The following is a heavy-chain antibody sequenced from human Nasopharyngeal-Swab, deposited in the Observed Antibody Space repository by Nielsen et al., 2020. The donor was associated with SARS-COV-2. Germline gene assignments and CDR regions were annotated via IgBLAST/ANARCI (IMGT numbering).Heavy chain of an antibody. Sequence: PGKGLEWVSGISWNSGSIGYADSVKGRFTISRDNAKNSLYLQMNSLRAEDTAVYYCARTGITGRWFDPWGQGTLVTVSS. D-gene: IGHD3-16*01. CDR2: ISWNSGSI. J-gene: IGHJ5*02. V-gene: IGHV3-9*01. CDR3: ARTGITGRWFDP.